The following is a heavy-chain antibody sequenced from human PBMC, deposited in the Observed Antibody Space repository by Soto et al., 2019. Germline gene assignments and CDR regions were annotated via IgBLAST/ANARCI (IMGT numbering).Heavy chain of an antibody. J-gene: IGHJ4*02. CDR2: VNIYEGST. CDR3: ASERGGYAYGDY. D-gene: IGHD5-18*01. V-gene: IGHV1-18*01. Sequence: QVQLVQSGAEVRKPGASVKVSCKASGYSFTSYGITWVRQAPGQGLEWMGWVNIYEGSTNYAQKFQGRVTMTTDTATSTVYLEVRSLRSDDTAMSYCASERGGYAYGDYWGQGTLVTVSS. CDR1: GYSFTSYG.